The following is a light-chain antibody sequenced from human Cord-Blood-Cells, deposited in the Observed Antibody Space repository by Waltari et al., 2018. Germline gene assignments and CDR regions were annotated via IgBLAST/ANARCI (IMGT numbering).Light chain of an antibody. J-gene: IGKJ2*01. CDR2: KAS. Sequence: DIQMTQSPSTLSASVGDRVTIICRASQSISSWLAWYQQKPGKAPKLLIYKASSLESGVPSRFSGSGSGTELTLTISSLQPDDFATYYCQQYNSYSYTFGQGTKLEIK. V-gene: IGKV1-5*03. CDR3: QQYNSYSYT. CDR1: QSISSW.